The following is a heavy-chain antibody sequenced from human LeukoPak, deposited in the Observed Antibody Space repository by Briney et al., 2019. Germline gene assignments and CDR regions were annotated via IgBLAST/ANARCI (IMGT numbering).Heavy chain of an antibody. CDR1: GYTFTSYG. J-gene: IGHJ6*02. D-gene: IGHD3-22*01. Sequence: ASVKVSCKASGYTFTSYGISWVRQAPGQGLEWMGWISAYNGNTNYAQKLQGRVTMTTDTSTSTAYMELRSLRSDDTAVYYCARDYYDSSGYYYRYYYYGMDVWSQGTTVTVSS. V-gene: IGHV1-18*01. CDR3: ARDYYDSSGYYYRYYYYGMDV. CDR2: ISAYNGNT.